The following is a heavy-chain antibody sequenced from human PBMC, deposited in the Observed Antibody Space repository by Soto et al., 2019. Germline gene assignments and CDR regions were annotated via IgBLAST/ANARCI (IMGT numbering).Heavy chain of an antibody. J-gene: IGHJ4*02. CDR2: IKQDGSEK. CDR3: PRVSPLSGYYPYYFDY. CDR1: GFTFSSYW. D-gene: IGHD3-22*01. V-gene: IGHV3-7*01. Sequence: GGSLRLSCAASGFTFSSYWMSWVRQAPGKGLEWVANIKQDGSEKYYVDSVKGRFTISRDNAKNSLYLQMNSLRNEDTAVYYCPRVSPLSGYYPYYFDYRVQGTLVTVSS.